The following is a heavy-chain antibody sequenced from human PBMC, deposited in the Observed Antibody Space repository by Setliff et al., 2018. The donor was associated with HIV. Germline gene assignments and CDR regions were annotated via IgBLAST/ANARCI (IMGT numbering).Heavy chain of an antibody. CDR2: ISAHNGRI. J-gene: IGHJ4*02. CDR1: GYTFSDYG. CDR3: TRDVGIDGYCFDH. D-gene: IGHD1-26*01. Sequence: ASVKVSCKASGYTFSDYGISWVRQAPGQGLEWMGWISAHNGRINYAQKFQGRVTMTTDRSKSTAYMELRSLSSDDTAFYYCTRDVGIDGYCFDHWGQGTLVTVSS. V-gene: IGHV1-18*01.